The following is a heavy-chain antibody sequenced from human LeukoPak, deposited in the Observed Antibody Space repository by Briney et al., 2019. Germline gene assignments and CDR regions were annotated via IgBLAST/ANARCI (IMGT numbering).Heavy chain of an antibody. CDR1: GFTFSSYS. D-gene: IGHD3-10*01. Sequence: GGSLRLSCAASGFTFSSYSMNWVRQAPGKGLEWVSSISSSSSYIYYADSVKGRFTISRDNAKNPLYLQMNSLRAEDTAVYYCARAGYYYGSGSYYYGMDVWGKGTTVTVSS. J-gene: IGHJ6*04. CDR3: ARAGYYYGSGSYYYGMDV. CDR2: ISSSSSYI. V-gene: IGHV3-21*01.